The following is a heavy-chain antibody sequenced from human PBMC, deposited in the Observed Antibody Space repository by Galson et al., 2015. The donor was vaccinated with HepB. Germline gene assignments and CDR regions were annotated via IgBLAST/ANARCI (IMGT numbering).Heavy chain of an antibody. Sequence: SVKVSCKASGYTFTGYYMHWVRQAPGQGLEWMGRINPNSGGTNYAQKFQGRVTMTRDTSISTAYMELSRLRSDDTAVYYCARDRGYYANWFDPWGQGTLVTVSS. V-gene: IGHV1-2*06. D-gene: IGHD3-10*01. J-gene: IGHJ5*02. CDR1: GYTFTGYY. CDR2: INPNSGGT. CDR3: ARDRGYYANWFDP.